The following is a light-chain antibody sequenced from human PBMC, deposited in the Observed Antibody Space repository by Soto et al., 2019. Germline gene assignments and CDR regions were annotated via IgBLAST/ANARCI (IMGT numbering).Light chain of an antibody. CDR1: SSDVGGYNY. CDR3: CSYAGRYTYV. V-gene: IGLV2-11*01. Sequence: QSALTQPRSVSGSPGQSVTISCSGTSSDVGGYNYVSWYQQYPGKAPKLMIYDVSKRPSGVPDRFSGSKSGNTASLTITGLQAEDEADYYCCSYAGRYTYVFGTGTKVTAL. CDR2: DVS. J-gene: IGLJ1*01.